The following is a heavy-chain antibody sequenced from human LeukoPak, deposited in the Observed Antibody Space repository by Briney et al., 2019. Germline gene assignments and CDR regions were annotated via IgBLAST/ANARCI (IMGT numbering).Heavy chain of an antibody. CDR1: GYTFAGYY. V-gene: IGHV1-2*02. J-gene: IGHJ6*03. Sequence: GASVKVSCKASGYTFAGYYMHWVRQAPGQGLEWMGWINPNSGGTNYAQKLQGRVTMTTDTSTSTAYMELRSLRSDDTAVYYCARVFTLRSKAFLYYYYYYMDVWGKGTTVTVSS. D-gene: IGHD2-2*01. CDR2: INPNSGGT. CDR3: ARVFTLRSKAFLYYYYYYMDV.